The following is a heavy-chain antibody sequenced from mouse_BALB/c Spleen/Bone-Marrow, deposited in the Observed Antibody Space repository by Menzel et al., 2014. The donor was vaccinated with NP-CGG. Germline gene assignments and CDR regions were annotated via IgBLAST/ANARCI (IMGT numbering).Heavy chain of an antibody. J-gene: IGHJ2*01. CDR1: GYTFSNYW. CDR3: TTLARNKFDY. Sequence: EVQLQQSGTVLARTGAAVKMSCKASGYTFSNYWMHWVKQRPGQGLEWIGTIYPGNSDTTYNQKFKGKATLTAVTSTSTAYMELSSLTNEDSAVYYCTTLARNKFDYWRQGTTLTVSS. V-gene: IGHV1-5*01. CDR2: IYPGNSDT. D-gene: IGHD3-1*01.